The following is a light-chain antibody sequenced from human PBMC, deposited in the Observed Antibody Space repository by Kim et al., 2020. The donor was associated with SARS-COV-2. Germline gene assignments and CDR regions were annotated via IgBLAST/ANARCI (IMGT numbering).Light chain of an antibody. J-gene: IGKJ2*01. Sequence: SASVGDRVTITCRASQSISSWLAWYQQKPGKAPKLLIYDASNLESGVPSRFSGSGSGTEFTLTISSLRPDDFATYYCQQYNTYPYAFGQGTKLEIK. CDR2: DAS. V-gene: IGKV1-5*01. CDR3: QQYNTYPYA. CDR1: QSISSW.